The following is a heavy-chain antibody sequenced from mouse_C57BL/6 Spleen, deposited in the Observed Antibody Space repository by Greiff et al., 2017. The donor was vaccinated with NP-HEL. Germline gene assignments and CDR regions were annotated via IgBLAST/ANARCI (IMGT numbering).Heavy chain of an antibody. D-gene: IGHD1-1*01. CDR3: ARSDYYGRDYFDY. CDR1: GYTFTSYW. CDR2: IHPNSGST. J-gene: IGHJ2*01. V-gene: IGHV1-64*01. Sequence: QVQLQQPGAELVKPGASVKLSCKASGYTFTSYWMHWVKQRPGQGLEWIGMIHPNSGSTNYNEKFKSKATLTVDKSSSTAYMQLSSLTSEDSAVYYCARSDYYGRDYFDYWGKGTTLTVSS.